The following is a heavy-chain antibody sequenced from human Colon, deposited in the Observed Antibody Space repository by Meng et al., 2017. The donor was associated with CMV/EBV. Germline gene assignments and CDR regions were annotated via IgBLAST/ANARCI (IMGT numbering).Heavy chain of an antibody. CDR1: GGTFSSYA. CDR3: VRGRVVGGG. J-gene: IGHJ4*02. Sequence: SVKVSCKASGGTFSSYAISWVRQAPGQGLEWMGGIIPILGIANYAQKFQGRITMTRDTSVTTAYLEITSLRSDDTAVYYCVRGRVVGGGWGQGTLVTVSS. V-gene: IGHV1-69*10. CDR2: IIPILGIA. D-gene: IGHD2-21*01.